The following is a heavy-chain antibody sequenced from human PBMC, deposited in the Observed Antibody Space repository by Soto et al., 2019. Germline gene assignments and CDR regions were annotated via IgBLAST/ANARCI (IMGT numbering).Heavy chain of an antibody. Sequence: PSETLSLTCAVSGGSISSGGYSWSWIRQPPGKGLEWIGYIYHSGSTYYNPSLKSRVTISVDRSKNQFSLKLSSVTAADAAVYYCARVPDRWGQGTLVTV. CDR3: ARVPDR. V-gene: IGHV4-30-2*01. J-gene: IGHJ5*02. CDR1: GGSISSGGYS. D-gene: IGHD2-2*01. CDR2: IYHSGST.